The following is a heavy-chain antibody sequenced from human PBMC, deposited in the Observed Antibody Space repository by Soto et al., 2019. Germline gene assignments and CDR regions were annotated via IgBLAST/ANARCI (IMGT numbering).Heavy chain of an antibody. Sequence: QITLKESGPTQVKPTQTLTLTCSFSGFSLNTDGEGVGWVRQPPGEALERLGLIYWDDDERYSPSLKTRLTITKDPSKNQVVLIMTNMDPVDTATYYCAHSRNLITEDAQVGDFDYWGQGTLVTVSS. D-gene: IGHD3-10*01. CDR1: GFSLNTDGEG. CDR2: IYWDDDE. CDR3: AHSRNLITEDAQVGDFDY. J-gene: IGHJ4*02. V-gene: IGHV2-5*02.